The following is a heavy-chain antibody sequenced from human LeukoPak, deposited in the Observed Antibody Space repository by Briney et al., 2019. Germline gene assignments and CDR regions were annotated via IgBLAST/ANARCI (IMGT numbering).Heavy chain of an antibody. Sequence: GGSLRLSCAASGFSFNTFSMNWVRQAPGSGLEWVSSITNTDTFRYYADSVKGRFAISRDNAKNALFLQMDSLRADDTAVYYCARGGWWGDFDYWGQGTLIIVAS. CDR1: GFSFNTFS. D-gene: IGHD2-8*02. J-gene: IGHJ4*02. V-gene: IGHV3-21*01. CDR2: ITNTDTFR. CDR3: ARGGWWGDFDY.